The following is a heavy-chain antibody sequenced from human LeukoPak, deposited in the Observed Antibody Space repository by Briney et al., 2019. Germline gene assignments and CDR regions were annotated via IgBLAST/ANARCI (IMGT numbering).Heavy chain of an antibody. V-gene: IGHV4-39*01. CDR3: ASSKRWLQLNYFDY. Sequence: SETLSLTCAVSGGSISSSSYYWGWIRQPPGKGLEWIGSIYYSGSTYYNPSLKSRVTISVDTSKNQFSLKLSSVTAADTAVYYCASSKRWLQLNYFDYWGQGTLVTVSS. D-gene: IGHD5-24*01. CDR1: GGSISSSSYY. J-gene: IGHJ4*02. CDR2: IYYSGST.